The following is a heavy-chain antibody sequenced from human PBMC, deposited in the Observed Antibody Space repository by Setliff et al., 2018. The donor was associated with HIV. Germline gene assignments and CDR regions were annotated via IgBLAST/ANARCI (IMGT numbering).Heavy chain of an antibody. CDR1: GGSFSSGDYS. D-gene: IGHD6-19*01. J-gene: IGHJ6*02. CDR2: IFYSGST. CDR3: ARILGSHYYYGMDV. Sequence: SETLSLSCTVSGGSFSSGDYSWTWIRQPPGKGLEWIGFIFYSGSTHQNPSLKSRVTISVDSSKNHFSLILSSVTAADTAVYFCARILGSHYYYGMDVWGPGTTVTVSS. V-gene: IGHV4-30-4*08.